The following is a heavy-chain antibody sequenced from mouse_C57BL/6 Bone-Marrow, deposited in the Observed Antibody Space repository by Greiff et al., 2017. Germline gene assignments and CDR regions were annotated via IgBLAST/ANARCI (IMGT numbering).Heavy chain of an antibody. Sequence: QVQLQQSGAELARPGASVKLSCKASGYTFTSYGISWVKQRTGQGLEWIGEISPRSGNTYYNEKFKGKATLTADKSSSTAYMELRRLTSEDSAVYFCAREGNYYSYYAMDYWGQGTSVTVSS. CDR3: AREGNYYSYYAMDY. V-gene: IGHV1-81*01. CDR2: ISPRSGNT. D-gene: IGHD2-1*01. CDR1: GYTFTSYG. J-gene: IGHJ4*01.